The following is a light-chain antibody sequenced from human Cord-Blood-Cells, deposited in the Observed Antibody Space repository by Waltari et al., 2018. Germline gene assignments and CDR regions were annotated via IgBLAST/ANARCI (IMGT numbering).Light chain of an antibody. CDR2: LGS. CDR3: MQALQTPLT. V-gene: IGKV2-28*01. J-gene: IGKJ4*01. CDR1: QSLLHSNGYNY. Sequence: DIVMTQSPLSLPVTPGEPASISCRSTQSLLHSNGYNYLDWYLQKPGQTPHLLIYLGSNRVAGVADRFSGGGAGTDFTLKISRVEAEDVGVYYCMQALQTPLTFGGGTKVEIK.